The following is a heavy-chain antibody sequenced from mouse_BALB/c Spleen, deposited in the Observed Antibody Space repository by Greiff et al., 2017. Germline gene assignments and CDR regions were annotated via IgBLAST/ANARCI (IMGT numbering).Heavy chain of an antibody. CDR3: ARGGGWYFDV. Sequence: EVKLMESGGGLVQPGGSLKLSCAASGFTFSSYGMSWVRQTPDKRLELVATINSNGGSTYYPDSVKGRFTISRDNAKNTLYLQMSSLKSEDTAMYYCARGGGWYFDVWGAGTTVTVSS. CDR2: INSNGGST. V-gene: IGHV5-6-3*01. J-gene: IGHJ1*01. CDR1: GFTFSSYG.